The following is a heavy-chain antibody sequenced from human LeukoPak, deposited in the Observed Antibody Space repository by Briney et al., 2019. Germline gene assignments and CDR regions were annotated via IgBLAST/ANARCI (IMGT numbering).Heavy chain of an antibody. J-gene: IGHJ4*02. V-gene: IGHV4-59*01. CDR2: IYYSGTT. CDR1: GGSISSYY. CDR3: ARGVYIAAAQYGY. Sequence: SSETLSLTCTVSGGSISSYYWSWIRRPPGKGLEWIGYIYYSGTTNYNPSLKSRVTISVDTSKNQFSLKLSSVTAADTAVYYCARGVYIAAAQYGYWGQGTLVTVSS. D-gene: IGHD6-13*01.